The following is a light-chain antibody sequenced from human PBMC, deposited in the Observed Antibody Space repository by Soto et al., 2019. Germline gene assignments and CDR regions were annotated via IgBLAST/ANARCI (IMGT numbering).Light chain of an antibody. CDR3: QQYGTSPQT. Sequence: IVLTQSPGTLSLSPGERATLSCRASQSVSSSYLAWYQQKPGQAPRLLIYGASSRATGIPDRFSGSGSGTDFTLSISRLEPEDFAVYYCQQYGTSPQTFGHGTKVEIK. CDR2: GAS. J-gene: IGKJ1*01. CDR1: QSVSSSY. V-gene: IGKV3-20*01.